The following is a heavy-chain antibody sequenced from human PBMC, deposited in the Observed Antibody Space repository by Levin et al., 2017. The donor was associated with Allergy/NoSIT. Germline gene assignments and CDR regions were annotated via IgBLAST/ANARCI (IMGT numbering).Heavy chain of an antibody. CDR1: GFTFSSYW. V-gene: IGHV3-74*01. CDR2: INSDGSST. CDR3: ARDSSSWYYYYYGMDV. J-gene: IGHJ6*02. D-gene: IGHD6-13*01. Sequence: GESLKISCAASGFTFSSYWMHWVRQAPGKGLVWVSRINSDGSSTSYADSVKGRFTISRDNAKNTLYLQMNSLRAEDTAVYYCARDSSSWYYYYYGMDVWGQGTTVTVSS.